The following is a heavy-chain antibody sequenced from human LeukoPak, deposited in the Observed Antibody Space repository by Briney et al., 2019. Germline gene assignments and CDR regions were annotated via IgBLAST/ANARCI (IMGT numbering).Heavy chain of an antibody. CDR2: IYYSGST. D-gene: IGHD3-22*01. CDR1: GGSISSSSYY. V-gene: IGHV4-39*07. J-gene: IGHJ4*02. Sequence: PSETLSLTCTVSGGSISSSSYYWGWIRQPPGKGLEWIGSIYYSGSTYYNPSLKSRVTISVDTSKNQFSLKLSSVTAADTAVYYCASWGDSSGYRGPYYFDYWGQGTLVTVSS. CDR3: ASWGDSSGYRGPYYFDY.